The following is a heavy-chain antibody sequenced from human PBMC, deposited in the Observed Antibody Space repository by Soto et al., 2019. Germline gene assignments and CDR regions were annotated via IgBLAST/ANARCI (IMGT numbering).Heavy chain of an antibody. J-gene: IGHJ4*02. CDR1: GFTFSDHY. D-gene: IGHD3-10*01. CDR3: VRGYRGFDS. CDR2: SRNKDHSYST. V-gene: IGHV3-72*01. Sequence: EVQLVESGGGLVQPGGSLRLSCAVSGFTFSDHYMDWVRQAPGKGLEWVGRSRNKDHSYSTEYAASVKGRFTISRDDSENSLRLHMNSLKTDDTAVYYCVRGYRGFDSWGQGTLVTVSS.